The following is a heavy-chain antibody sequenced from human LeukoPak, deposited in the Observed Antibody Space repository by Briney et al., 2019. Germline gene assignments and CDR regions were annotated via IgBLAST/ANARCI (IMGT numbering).Heavy chain of an antibody. CDR3: ARVRSDGSGTT. D-gene: IGHD3-10*01. V-gene: IGHV4-30-4*08. CDR2: IHYSGRT. J-gene: IGHJ3*01. Sequence: SQTLSLTCTVSGGSISSGDYYWSWIRQPPGKGLEWIGYIHYSGRTYYNPSLKSRFPISVDTSKNQFSLKLSSVTAADTAVYFCARVRSDGSGTTWGQGTMVTVSS. CDR1: GGSISSGDYY.